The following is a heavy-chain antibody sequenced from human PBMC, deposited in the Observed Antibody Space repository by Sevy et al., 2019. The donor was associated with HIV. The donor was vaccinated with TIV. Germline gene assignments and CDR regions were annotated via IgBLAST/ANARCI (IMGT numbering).Heavy chain of an antibody. CDR1: GFTFSSYA. D-gene: IGHD3-3*01. V-gene: IGHV3-30-3*01. CDR3: AREDDFWSYFDY. J-gene: IGHJ4*02. CDR2: ISYDGSNN. Sequence: GGSLRLSCAASGFTFSSYAMHWVRQAPGKGLEWVAVISYDGSNNYYADSVKGRFTISRDNSKNTLYLQMNSLRAEDTAVYYCAREDDFWSYFDYWGQGTLVTVSS.